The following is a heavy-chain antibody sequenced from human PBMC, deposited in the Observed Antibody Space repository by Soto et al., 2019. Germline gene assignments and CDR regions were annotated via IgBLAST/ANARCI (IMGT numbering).Heavy chain of an antibody. CDR2: ISWNGDAV. Sequence: SLRLSCAASGFTFDDYAMHWVRQAPGKGLEWVSGISWNGDAVGYADSVKGRFTISRDNAQNSLYLQMNNLRAEDTAFYYCTKDTSILVGATHFDSWGQGTMVTVSS. D-gene: IGHD1-26*01. V-gene: IGHV3-9*01. J-gene: IGHJ4*02. CDR3: TKDTSILVGATHFDS. CDR1: GFTFDDYA.